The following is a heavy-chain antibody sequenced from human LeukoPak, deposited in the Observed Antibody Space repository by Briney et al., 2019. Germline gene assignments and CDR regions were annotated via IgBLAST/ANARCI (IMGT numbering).Heavy chain of an antibody. CDR2: MNPNSGNT. D-gene: IGHD2-15*01. CDR3: ARGLFRYCSGGSCYSYYYGMDV. CDR1: GYTFTSYD. V-gene: IGHV1-8*01. J-gene: IGHJ6*02. Sequence: ASVKVSFKASGYTFTSYDINWVRQATGQGLEWMGWMNPNSGNTGYAQKFQGRVTMTRNTSISTAYMELSSLRSEDTAVYYCARGLFRYCSGGSCYSYYYGMDVWGQGTTVTVSS.